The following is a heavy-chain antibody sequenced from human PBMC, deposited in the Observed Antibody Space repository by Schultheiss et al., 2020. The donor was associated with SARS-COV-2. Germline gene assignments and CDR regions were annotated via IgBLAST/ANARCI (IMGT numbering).Heavy chain of an antibody. CDR1: GYTFTSHD. V-gene: IGHV1-8*03. CDR2: MNPNSGHT. D-gene: IGHD6-13*01. Sequence: ASVKVSCKASGYTFTSHDINWVRQATGQGLEWMGWMNPNSGHTGYTQKFQGRVTITRNTSISTAYMELSSLRSEDTAVYYCTSGAPGINDYWSQGTLVTVSS. J-gene: IGHJ4*02. CDR3: TSGAPGINDY.